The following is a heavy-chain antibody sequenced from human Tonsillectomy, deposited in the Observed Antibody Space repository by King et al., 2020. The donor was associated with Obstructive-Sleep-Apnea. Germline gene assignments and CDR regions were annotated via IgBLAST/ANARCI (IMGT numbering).Heavy chain of an antibody. CDR1: GFSFAGYT. CDR3: ARDGGRSYDNDY. D-gene: IGHD1-26*01. CDR2: IDSSGNTI. Sequence: EQQLVQSGGGLVQPGGSLRLSCVASGFSFAGYTMMWVRQAPGKGLEWLAYIDSSGNTIYYADSVKGRFTVSRDNAKNSLYLQMNSLRADDPAVYYCARDGGRSYDNDYWGQGTLVTVSS. J-gene: IGHJ4*02. V-gene: IGHV3-48*01.